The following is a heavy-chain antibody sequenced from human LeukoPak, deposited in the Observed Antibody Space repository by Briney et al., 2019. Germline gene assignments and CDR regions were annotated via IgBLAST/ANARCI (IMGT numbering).Heavy chain of an antibody. D-gene: IGHD6-13*01. Sequence: GGSLRLSCAASGFTFSSYAMSWVRQAPGKGLEWVSAISGSGGSTYYADSVKGRFTISRDNSKNTLYMQMDSLRAEDTAVYFCAKSRAHYSSSPVEYWGQGTLVTVSS. CDR2: ISGSGGST. J-gene: IGHJ4*02. CDR1: GFTFSSYA. V-gene: IGHV3-23*01. CDR3: AKSRAHYSSSPVEY.